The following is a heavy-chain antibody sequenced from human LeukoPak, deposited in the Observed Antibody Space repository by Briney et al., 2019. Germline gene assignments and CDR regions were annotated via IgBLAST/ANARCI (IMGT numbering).Heavy chain of an antibody. Sequence: ASVKVSCKASGYTFTSYGINWVRQATGQGLECMGWMNPNSGNTGYAQKFQGRVTMTRNTSISTAYMELSSLRSEDTAVYYCARAGGYCGRISCPYYFDYWGQGSLVAVSS. J-gene: IGHJ4*02. CDR3: ARAGGYCGRISCPYYFDY. V-gene: IGHV1-8*02. D-gene: IGHD2-15*01. CDR2: MNPNSGNT. CDR1: GYTFTSYG.